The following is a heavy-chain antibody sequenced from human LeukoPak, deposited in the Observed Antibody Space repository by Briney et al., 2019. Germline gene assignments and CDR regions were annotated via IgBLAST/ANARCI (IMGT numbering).Heavy chain of an antibody. Sequence: PGRSLRLSCVASGFTFSSYGMHWVRQAPGKGLEWVASIKHDGSEKYYVDSVRGRFTISRDNTMNSLYLQMSSLRAEDTAVYYCATDRGWRTSGYYLYYFEYWGQGTLVTFSS. J-gene: IGHJ4*02. D-gene: IGHD3-3*01. CDR3: ATDRGWRTSGYYLYYFEY. CDR2: IKHDGSEK. V-gene: IGHV3-7*01. CDR1: GFTFSSYG.